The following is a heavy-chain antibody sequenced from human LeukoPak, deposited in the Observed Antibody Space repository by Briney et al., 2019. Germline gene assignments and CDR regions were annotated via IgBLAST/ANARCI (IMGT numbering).Heavy chain of an antibody. J-gene: IGHJ4*02. CDR3: ARVGEGSGYSLDY. V-gene: IGHV1-18*04. CDR2: ISAYNGNT. Sequence: ASVKVSCKASGCTFTGYYMHWVRQAPGQGLEWMGWISAYNGNTNYAQKLQGRVTMTTDTSTSTAYMELRSLRSDDTAVYYCARVGEGSGYSLDYWGQGTLVTVSS. CDR1: GCTFTGYY. D-gene: IGHD3-22*01.